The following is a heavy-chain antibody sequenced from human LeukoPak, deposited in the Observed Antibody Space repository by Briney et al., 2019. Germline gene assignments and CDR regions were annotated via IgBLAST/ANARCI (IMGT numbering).Heavy chain of an antibody. D-gene: IGHD3-22*01. V-gene: IGHV4-59*01. CDR1: GGSISSYY. J-gene: IGHJ3*02. CDR3: ARDQLYYDSSGYAFDI. Sequence: SETLCLTCTVSGGSISSYYWSWIRQPPGKGLEWIGYIYYSGSTNYNPSLKSRVTISVDTSKNQFSLKLSSVTAADTAVYYCARDQLYYDSSGYAFDIWGQGTMVTVSS. CDR2: IYYSGST.